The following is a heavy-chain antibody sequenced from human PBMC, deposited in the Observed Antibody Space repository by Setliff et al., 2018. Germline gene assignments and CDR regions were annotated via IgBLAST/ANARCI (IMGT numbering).Heavy chain of an antibody. CDR3: ASCRYQVPYDY. J-gene: IGHJ4*02. CDR2: VYDSGTT. Sequence: SETLSLTCAVSGDSIKSNAYYWGWIRQPPGKGLEWIGTVYDSGTTYYNPSLKSRVTIFVDTSKNQFSLNLNSVTAADTGVYYCASCRYQVPYDYWGQGILVTVSS. V-gene: IGHV4-39*01. CDR1: GDSIKSNAYY. D-gene: IGHD2-2*01.